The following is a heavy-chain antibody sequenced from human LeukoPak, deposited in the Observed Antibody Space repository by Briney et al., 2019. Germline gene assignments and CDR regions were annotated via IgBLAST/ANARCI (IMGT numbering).Heavy chain of an antibody. Sequence: PSETLSLTCTVAGGSISSYYWNWIRQPPGKGLEWIGYIYYSGSTNYNPSLKSRVTISVDTSKNQFSLKLSSVTAADTAVYYCARDLRFLGEFDPWGQGTLVTVSS. D-gene: IGHD3-3*01. J-gene: IGHJ5*02. CDR3: ARDLRFLGEFDP. CDR2: IYYSGST. V-gene: IGHV4-59*01. CDR1: GGSISSYY.